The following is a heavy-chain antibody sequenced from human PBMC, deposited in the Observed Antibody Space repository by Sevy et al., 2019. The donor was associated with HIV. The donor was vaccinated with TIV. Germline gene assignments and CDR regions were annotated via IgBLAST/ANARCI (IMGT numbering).Heavy chain of an antibody. CDR3: ARDTVAHDYGGNSGSYYYYGMDV. J-gene: IGHJ6*02. CDR2: IKQDGSEK. D-gene: IGHD4-17*01. CDR1: GFSFSWYW. V-gene: IGHV3-7*01. Sequence: GGSLRLSCAASGFSFSWYWMSWVRQTPEKGLEWVANIKQDGSEKNYVDSGKGRFIISRDNAKNSLYLQMNVLRVEDTAVYYCARDTVAHDYGGNSGSYYYYGMDVWGQGTTVTVSS.